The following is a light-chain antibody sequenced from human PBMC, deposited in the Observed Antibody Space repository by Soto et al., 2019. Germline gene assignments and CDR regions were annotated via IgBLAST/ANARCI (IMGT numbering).Light chain of an antibody. CDR3: QQYKSWPPIT. Sequence: EIVLTQSPGTLSLSPGERATLSCSASQSVSSSYLAWYQQKPGQAPSLLIYGASTRATGVPDRFSGTGSGTEFTLTISSLKSEDYAVYYCQQYKSWPPITFGQGTRLEI. CDR2: GAS. CDR1: QSVSSSY. V-gene: IGKV3-20*01. J-gene: IGKJ5*01.